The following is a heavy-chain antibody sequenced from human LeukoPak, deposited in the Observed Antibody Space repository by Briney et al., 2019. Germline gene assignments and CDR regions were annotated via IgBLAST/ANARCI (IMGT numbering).Heavy chain of an antibody. J-gene: IGHJ4*02. CDR3: VKRTTDYYYYDY. Sequence: GGSLRLSCSASGFTFSTYPMHWVRQAPGRGLEYVSSISSDGDSTYYADSVKGRFTISRDNSKNTLYLQTSSLRAEDTAVYYCVKRTTDYYYYDYWGRGTLVTASS. CDR2: ISSDGDST. CDR1: GFTFSTYP. D-gene: IGHD3-9*01. V-gene: IGHV3-64D*06.